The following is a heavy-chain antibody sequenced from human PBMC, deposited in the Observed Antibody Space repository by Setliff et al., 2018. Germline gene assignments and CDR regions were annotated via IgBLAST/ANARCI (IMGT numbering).Heavy chain of an antibody. CDR1: GFNLNTYY. D-gene: IGHD3-3*01. J-gene: IGHJ4*02. CDR3: AKVGIFGGGYLDL. CDR2: ISSSSAFT. Sequence: GGSLRLSCVVSGFNLNTYYVDWFRQAPGRGLEWVSSISSSSAFTYYADSLKGRFTVSRDNARNSLFLQMNNLRAEDTAVYYCAKVGIFGGGYLDLWGQGTLVTVSS. V-gene: IGHV3-21*01.